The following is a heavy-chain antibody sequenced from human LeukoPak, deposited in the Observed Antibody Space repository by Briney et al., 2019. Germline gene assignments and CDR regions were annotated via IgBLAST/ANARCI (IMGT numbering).Heavy chain of an antibody. CDR2: IYTSGST. Sequence: SETLSLTCTVSGGSISSYYWSWIRQPAEKGLEWIGRIYTSGSTNYNPSLKSRVTMSVDTSKNQFSLKLSSVTAADTAVYYCAREQESSSWYGQIDYWGQGTQVTVSS. V-gene: IGHV4-4*07. CDR3: AREQESSSWYGQIDY. CDR1: GGSISSYY. D-gene: IGHD6-13*01. J-gene: IGHJ4*02.